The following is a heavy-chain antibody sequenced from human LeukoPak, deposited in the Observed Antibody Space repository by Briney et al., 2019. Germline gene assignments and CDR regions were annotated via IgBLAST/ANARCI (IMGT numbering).Heavy chain of an antibody. J-gene: IGHJ5*02. CDR2: IYYSGST. CDR1: GGSISSYY. Sequence: PSETLSLTCTVSGGSISSYYWSWIRQPPGKGLEWIGYIYYSGSTNYNPSLKSRVTISVDTSKNQFSLKLSSVTAADTAVYYCARGLGKRFDPWGQGTLVTVSS. CDR3: ARGLGKRFDP. D-gene: IGHD1-26*01. V-gene: IGHV4-59*12.